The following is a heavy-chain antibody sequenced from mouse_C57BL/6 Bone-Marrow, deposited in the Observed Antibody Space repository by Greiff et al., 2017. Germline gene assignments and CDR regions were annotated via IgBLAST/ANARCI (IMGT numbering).Heavy chain of an antibody. CDR1: GYAFSSYW. V-gene: IGHV1-80*01. Sequence: QVQLKESGAELVKPGASVKISCKASGYAFSSYWMNWVKQRPGKGLEWIGQIYPGDGDTNYNGKFKGKATLTADKSSSTAYMQLSSLTSEDSAVYYCARGYYGSPFAYWGQGTLVTGSA. CDR3: ARGYYGSPFAY. D-gene: IGHD1-1*01. J-gene: IGHJ3*01. CDR2: IYPGDGDT.